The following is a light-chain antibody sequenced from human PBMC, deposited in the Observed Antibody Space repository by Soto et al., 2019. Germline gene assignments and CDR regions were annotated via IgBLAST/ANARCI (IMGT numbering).Light chain of an antibody. J-gene: IGLJ2*01. Sequence: QSALTQPASVSGSPGQSITISCTGTSSDVGAYKFVSWFQQHPGKAPKLMIYEASYRPSGVPNRFSGSKSGNTASLTILGLRSEDEADYYCSSLTTNTTVVFGGGTKVTVL. CDR3: SSLTTNTTVV. V-gene: IGLV2-14*01. CDR1: SSDVGAYKF. CDR2: EAS.